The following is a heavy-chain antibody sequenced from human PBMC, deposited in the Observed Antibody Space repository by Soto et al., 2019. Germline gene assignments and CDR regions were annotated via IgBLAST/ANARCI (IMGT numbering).Heavy chain of an antibody. D-gene: IGHD5-18*01. J-gene: IGHJ4*02. CDR3: ARGLNGYLHYFDY. V-gene: IGHV1-69*05. CDR2: IIPMFDTP. Sequence: ASVKVSCKASGGTFSSDSFSWVRQAPGQGLEWMGGIIPMFDTPIYARKFQGRVTITRDTSASTAYMELSSLRSEDTAVYYCARGLNGYLHYFDYWGQGTLVTVSS. CDR1: GGTFSSDS.